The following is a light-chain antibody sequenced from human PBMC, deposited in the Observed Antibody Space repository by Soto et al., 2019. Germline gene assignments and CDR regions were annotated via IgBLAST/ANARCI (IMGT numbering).Light chain of an antibody. V-gene: IGLV4-69*02. CDR3: QTWGTGWV. CDR2: VNSDGSH. Sequence: QSALTQSPSASASLGASVKLTCTLTRGHSNYAIAWHQQQPEKGPRYLMRVNSDGSHIKGDGTPDRFSGSSSGAERYLTISRLQSEDEADYYCQTWGTGWVFGGGTKLTVL. CDR1: RGHSNYA. J-gene: IGLJ3*02.